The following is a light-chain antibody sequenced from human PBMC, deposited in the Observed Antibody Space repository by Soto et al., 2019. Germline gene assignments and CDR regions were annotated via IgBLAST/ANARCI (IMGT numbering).Light chain of an antibody. Sequence: EMHLTKYASTLSASVGDRVTITCRAGQGILSWLAWYQQKPGKVPNLLIYKASYLESGVPSRFSGSGSGTEFTLTISSLHPGDFATKCCQHYNNFPDALGQGSK. V-gene: IGKV1-5*03. CDR2: KAS. CDR3: QHYNNFPDA. J-gene: IGKJ2*01. CDR1: QGILSW.